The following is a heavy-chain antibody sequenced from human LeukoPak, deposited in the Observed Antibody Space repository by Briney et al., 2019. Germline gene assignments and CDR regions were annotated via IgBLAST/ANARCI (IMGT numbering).Heavy chain of an antibody. Sequence: GGSLRLSCAASGFTFSDYAMSWVRQAPGKGLEWVSAISGSGGRTYYADSVKGQFTISRDNSKNTLFLQMNNLRAEDTAVYYCAKVYYDSSGSCFDYWGQGTLVTVSS. CDR1: GFTFSDYA. J-gene: IGHJ4*02. CDR3: AKVYYDSSGSCFDY. V-gene: IGHV3-23*01. CDR2: ISGSGGRT. D-gene: IGHD3-22*01.